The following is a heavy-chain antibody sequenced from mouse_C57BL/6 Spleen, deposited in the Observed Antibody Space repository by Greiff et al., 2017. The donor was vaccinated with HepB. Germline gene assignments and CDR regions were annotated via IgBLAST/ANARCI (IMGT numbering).Heavy chain of an antibody. CDR2: IYPGGGYT. V-gene: IGHV1-63*01. J-gene: IGHJ2*01. D-gene: IGHD1-1*01. Sequence: LEESGAELVRPGPSVKMSCKASGYTFTNYWIGWAKQRPGHGLEWIGDIYPGGGYTNYNEKFKGKATLTADKSSSTAYMQFSSLTSEDSAIYYCARSEDYYGSSYSYYFDYWGQGTTLTVSS. CDR3: ARSEDYYGSSYSYYFDY. CDR1: GYTFTNYW.